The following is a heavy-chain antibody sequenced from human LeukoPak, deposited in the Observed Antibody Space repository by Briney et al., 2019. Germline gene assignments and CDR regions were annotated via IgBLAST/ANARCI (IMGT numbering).Heavy chain of an antibody. CDR3: ARGGYCSGGSCYYFDY. J-gene: IGHJ4*02. CDR2: ISWNSGSI. V-gene: IGHV3-9*01. D-gene: IGHD2-15*01. Sequence: GGSLRLSCAASGFTFDDYAMHWVRQAPGKGLEWVSGISWNSGSIGYADSVKGRFTISRDNAKNSLYLQMNSLRAEDTAVYYCARGGYCSGGSCYYFDYWGQGTLVTVSS. CDR1: GFTFDDYA.